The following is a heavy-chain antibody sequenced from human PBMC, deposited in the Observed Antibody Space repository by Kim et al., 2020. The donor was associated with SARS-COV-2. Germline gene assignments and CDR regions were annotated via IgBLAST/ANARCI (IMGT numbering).Heavy chain of an antibody. CDR1: GYTLTELS. CDR2: FDPEDGET. V-gene: IGHV1-24*01. J-gene: IGHJ6*02. Sequence: ASVKVSCKVSGYTLTELSMHWVRQAPGKGLEWMGGFDPEDGETIYAQKFQGRVTMTEDTSTDTAYMELSSLRSEDTAVYYCATGTPLKDIVVVPAAMLYYYDMDVWGQGTTVTVSS. D-gene: IGHD2-2*01. CDR3: ATGTPLKDIVVVPAAMLYYYDMDV.